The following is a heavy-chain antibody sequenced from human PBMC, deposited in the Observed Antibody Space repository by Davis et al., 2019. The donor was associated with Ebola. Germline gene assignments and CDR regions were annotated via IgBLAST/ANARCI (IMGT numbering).Heavy chain of an antibody. J-gene: IGHJ6*02. CDR2: IGSSSNGR. CDR3: AKPPPYNRNPADSGYYYYGMDV. CDR1: GFTSSCCA. D-gene: IGHD1-14*01. Sequence: PGGSLRLSCTASGFTSSCCAMNWVRQAPGKGLEWVSGIGSSSNGRHYADSVKGRFTISRDDSKNTMSLQMNSLTVEDTAVYYCAKPPPYNRNPADSGYYYYGMDVWGQGTTVTVS. V-gene: IGHV3-23*05.